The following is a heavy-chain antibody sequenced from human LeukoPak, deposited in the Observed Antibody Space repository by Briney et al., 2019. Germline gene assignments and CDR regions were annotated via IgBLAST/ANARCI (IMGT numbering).Heavy chain of an antibody. V-gene: IGHV1-69*06. J-gene: IGHJ4*02. CDR1: GGTFSNYA. CDR2: IIPIFGTA. D-gene: IGHD3-10*01. Sequence: SVKVSCKASGGTFSNYAISWVRQAPGQGLEWMGGIIPIFGTANYAQKFRGRVTITADKSTRTAYMELSSLRSDDTAVYYCARHNTDGSGTVGDDYWGQGTLVTVSS. CDR3: ARHNTDGSGTVGDDY.